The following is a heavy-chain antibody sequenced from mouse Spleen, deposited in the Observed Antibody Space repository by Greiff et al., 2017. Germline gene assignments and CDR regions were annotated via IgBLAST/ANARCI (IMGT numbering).Heavy chain of an antibody. J-gene: IGHJ4*01. CDR3: ARDKYGNSRMDY. CDR2: ISDGGSYT. CDR1: GFTFSDYY. Sequence: EVMLVESGGGLVKPGGSLKLSCAASGFTFSDYYMYWVRQTPEKRLEWVATISDGGSYTYYPDSVKGRFTISRDNAKNNLYLQMSSLKSEDTAMYYCARDKYGNSRMDYWGQGTSVTVSS. D-gene: IGHD2-10*02. V-gene: IGHV5-4*02.